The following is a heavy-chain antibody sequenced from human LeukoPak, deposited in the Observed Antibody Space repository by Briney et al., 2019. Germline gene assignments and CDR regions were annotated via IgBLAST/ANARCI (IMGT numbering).Heavy chain of an antibody. V-gene: IGHV3-11*01. D-gene: IGHD3-22*01. J-gene: IGHJ4*02. CDR1: GFTFVNSY. CDR3: ARGNYYDSGALES. Sequence: GGPLRFSHPPPGFTFVNSYIGWIRRPPGKGLGWVSDLSSGIIFIYYADSVRGRFTTSRDNARNSLFLQMNSLRPDDTAVYYCARGNYYDSGALESWGQGTPVTVSS. CDR2: LSSGIIFI.